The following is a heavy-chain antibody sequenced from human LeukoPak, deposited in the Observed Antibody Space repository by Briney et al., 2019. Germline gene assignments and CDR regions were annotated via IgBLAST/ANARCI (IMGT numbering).Heavy chain of an antibody. CDR2: ISAYNGHT. D-gene: IGHD3-22*01. CDR3: ARGYYYDSSGWSPLDY. Sequence: GASVKVSCKASGYTFTNYGISWVRQAPGQGLEWMGWISAYNGHTKYAQKVQGRVTMTRDTSTSTAYMELRSLRSDDTAVYYCARGYYYDSSGWSPLDYWGQGTLVTVSS. CDR1: GYTFTNYG. J-gene: IGHJ4*02. V-gene: IGHV1-18*01.